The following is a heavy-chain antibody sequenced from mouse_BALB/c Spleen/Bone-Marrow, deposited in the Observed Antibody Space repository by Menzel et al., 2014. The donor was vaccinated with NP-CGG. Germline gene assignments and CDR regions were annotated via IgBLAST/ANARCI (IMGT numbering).Heavy chain of an antibody. CDR1: GYTFTSYW. CDR2: IYPSDSYT. V-gene: IGHV1-69*02. Sequence: QVQLKQSGAELVRPGASVKLSCKASGYTFTSYWTNWVKQRPGQGLEWIGNIYPSDSYTNYNQKFKDKATLTVDKSSSTAYMQLSSPTSEDSAVYYCTRSEYYFDYWGQGTTLTVSS. J-gene: IGHJ2*01. CDR3: TRSEYYFDY.